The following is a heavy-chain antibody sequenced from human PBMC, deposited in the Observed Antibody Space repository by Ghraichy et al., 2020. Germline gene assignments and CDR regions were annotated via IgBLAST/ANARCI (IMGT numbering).Heavy chain of an antibody. Sequence: SETLSLTCAVYGGSFSGYYWSWIRQPPGKGLEWIGEINHSGSTNYNPSLKSRVTISVDTSKNQFSLKLSSVTAADTAVYYCARGLVVVVPAATYYYYYGMDVWGQGTTVTVSS. CDR1: GGSFSGYY. J-gene: IGHJ6*02. V-gene: IGHV4-34*01. CDR2: INHSGST. CDR3: ARGLVVVVPAATYYYYYGMDV. D-gene: IGHD2-2*01.